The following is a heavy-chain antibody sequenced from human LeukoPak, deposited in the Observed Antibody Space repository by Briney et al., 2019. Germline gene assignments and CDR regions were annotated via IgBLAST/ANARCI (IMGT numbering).Heavy chain of an antibody. D-gene: IGHD3-22*01. CDR2: IYYSGST. J-gene: IGHJ4*02. Sequence: PSETLSLTCTVSGGSISSSIYYWGWIRQSPGKGLEWIGSIYYSGSTYYNPSLKSRVTISVDTSKNQFSLKLGSVTAADTAVYYCARYYYDSSGLVRDYFDYWGQGTLVTVSS. CDR1: GGSISSSIYY. V-gene: IGHV4-39*01. CDR3: ARYYYDSSGLVRDYFDY.